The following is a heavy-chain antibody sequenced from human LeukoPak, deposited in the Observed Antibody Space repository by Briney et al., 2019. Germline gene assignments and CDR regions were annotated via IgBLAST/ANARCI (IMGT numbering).Heavy chain of an antibody. V-gene: IGHV4-39*01. J-gene: IGHJ4*02. D-gene: IGHD3-10*01. Sequence: SETLSLTCTVSGGSTSSSSYYWGWIRQPPGKGLEWIGSIYYSGSTYYNPSLKSRVTISVDTSKNQFSLKLSSVTAADTAVYYCARATRQGSYSFGSGTYYGLSAWGQGTLVTVSS. CDR2: IYYSGST. CDR3: ARATRQGSYSFGSGTYYGLSA. CDR1: GGSTSSSSYY.